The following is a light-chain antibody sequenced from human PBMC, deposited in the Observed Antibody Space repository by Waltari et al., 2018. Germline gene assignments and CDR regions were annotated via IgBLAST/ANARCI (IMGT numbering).Light chain of an antibody. CDR3: SSYTSSSYVV. Sequence: QSALTQPASVSGSPGQSITISCTVTSSAVGGYHYVSWYQQHPGKAPKLMIYDVSNRPSGVSNRFSGSKSGNTASLTISGLQAEDEADYYCSSYTSSSYVVFGGGTKLTVL. CDR1: SSAVGGYHY. V-gene: IGLV2-14*03. J-gene: IGLJ2*01. CDR2: DVS.